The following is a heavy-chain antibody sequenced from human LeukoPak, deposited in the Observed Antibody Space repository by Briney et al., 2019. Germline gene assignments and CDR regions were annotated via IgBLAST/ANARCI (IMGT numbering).Heavy chain of an antibody. CDR2: IYYSGST. Sequence: TSETLSLTCTVSGGSISSSSYYWGWIRQPPGKGLEWIGSIYYSGSTYYNPSLKSRVTISVDTSKNQFSLKLSSVTAADTAVYYCAGKSGSLLFFDYWGQGTLVTVSS. CDR1: GGSISSSSYY. J-gene: IGHJ4*02. CDR3: AGKSGSLLFFDY. D-gene: IGHD3-22*01. V-gene: IGHV4-39*01.